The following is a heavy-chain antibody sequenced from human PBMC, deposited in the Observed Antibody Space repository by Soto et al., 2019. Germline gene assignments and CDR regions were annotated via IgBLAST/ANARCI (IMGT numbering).Heavy chain of an antibody. Sequence: GASVKVSCKASGYTFTSYGISWVRQAPGQGLEWMGWISAYNGNTNYAQKLQGRVTMTTDTSTSTAYMELRSLRSYDTAVYYCARVPYYYDSSGYYGWFDPWCQGTLVTVSS. J-gene: IGHJ5*02. D-gene: IGHD3-22*01. CDR2: ISAYNGNT. CDR1: GYTFTSYG. V-gene: IGHV1-18*01. CDR3: ARVPYYYDSSGYYGWFDP.